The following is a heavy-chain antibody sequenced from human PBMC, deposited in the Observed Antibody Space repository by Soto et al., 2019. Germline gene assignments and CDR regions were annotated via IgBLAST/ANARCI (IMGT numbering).Heavy chain of an antibody. CDR1: GYTFTYRD. Sequence: SVKVSCKASGYTFTYRDLHWVRQDPGQALEWMGWITPFNGNTNYAQKFQDRVTITRDRSMSTAYMELSSLRSEDTAMYYCASQLPILDVLHAFDIWGQGTMVTVSS. J-gene: IGHJ3*02. D-gene: IGHD3-3*01. CDR3: ASQLPILDVLHAFDI. V-gene: IGHV1-45*02. CDR2: ITPFNGNT.